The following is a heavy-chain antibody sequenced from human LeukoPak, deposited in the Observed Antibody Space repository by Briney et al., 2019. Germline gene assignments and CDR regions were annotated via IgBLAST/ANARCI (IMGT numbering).Heavy chain of an antibody. CDR2: IKQDGSEK. Sequence: GGSLRLSCAASGFTFSSYWMSWVRQAPGKGLEWVANIKQDGSEKYYVDSVKGRFTISRDNAKNSLYLQMNSLRAEDTAVYYCAHSLPDYYDSSGSYFDYWGQGTLVSVS. J-gene: IGHJ4*02. V-gene: IGHV3-7*01. CDR1: GFTFSSYW. D-gene: IGHD3-22*01. CDR3: AHSLPDYYDSSGSYFDY.